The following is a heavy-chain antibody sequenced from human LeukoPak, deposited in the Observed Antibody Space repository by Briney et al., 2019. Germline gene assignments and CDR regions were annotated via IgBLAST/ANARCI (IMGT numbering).Heavy chain of an antibody. CDR1: GFTSTNYA. CDR2: ISGSGRST. D-gene: IGHD4-11*01. J-gene: IGHJ4*02. V-gene: IGHV3-23*01. Sequence: GGSLRLSCAASGFTSTNYAMSWVRQAPGKGLEWVSTISGSGRSTYYADSVKGRFTISRDNAKNSLYLQMNSLRAEDTAVYYCARGYSNYWGQGTLVTVSS. CDR3: ARGYSNY.